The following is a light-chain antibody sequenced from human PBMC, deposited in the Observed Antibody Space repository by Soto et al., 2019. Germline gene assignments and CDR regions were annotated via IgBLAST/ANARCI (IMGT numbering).Light chain of an antibody. CDR2: HAS. V-gene: IGKV3-11*01. CDR1: RSVSSY. CDR3: QHRSDWPPRLT. Sequence: EIVLTQSPATLSLSPGERATLSCGASRSVSSYLAWYQQKPGQAPRLLIYHASYRATGIPARFSGSGSGTDFTLTSISLEPEDFAFYYCQHRSDWPPRLTFGGGTNVEIK. J-gene: IGKJ4*01.